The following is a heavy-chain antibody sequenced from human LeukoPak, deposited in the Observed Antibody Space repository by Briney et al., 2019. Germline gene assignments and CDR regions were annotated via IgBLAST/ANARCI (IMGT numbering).Heavy chain of an antibody. CDR2: IKQDGSEE. Sequence: GGSLRLSCAASGFTFSHYWMSWVRQAPGKGLEWLANIKQDGSEEYYVDSVKGRFTISRDNAKNSLYLQMNSQRAEDTAIYYCARDQGALDIWGQGTMVTASS. CDR1: GFTFSHYW. J-gene: IGHJ3*02. V-gene: IGHV3-7*01. CDR3: ARDQGALDI.